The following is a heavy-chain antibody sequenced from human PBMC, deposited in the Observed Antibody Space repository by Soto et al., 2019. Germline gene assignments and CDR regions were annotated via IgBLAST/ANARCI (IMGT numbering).Heavy chain of an antibody. CDR3: ARDGYCSGGSCYSVPVFDY. D-gene: IGHD2-15*01. Sequence: DSVRGRFTISRDNSKNTLYLQMNSLRAEDTAVYYCARDGYCSGGSCYSVPVFDYWGQGTLVTVSS. V-gene: IGHV3-30*07. J-gene: IGHJ4*02.